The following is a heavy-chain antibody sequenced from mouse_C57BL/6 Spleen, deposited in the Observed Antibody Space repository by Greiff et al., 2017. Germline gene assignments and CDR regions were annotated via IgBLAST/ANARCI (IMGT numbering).Heavy chain of an antibody. V-gene: IGHV1-54*01. CDR2: INPGSGGT. CDR1: GYAFTNYL. Sequence: QVHVKQSGAELVRPGTSVKVSCKASGYAFTNYLIEWVKQRPGQGLEWIGVINPGSGGTNYNEKFKGKATLTADKYSSTAYMQLSSLTSEDSAVYICARSDGYYGYFDVWGTGTTVTVSS. CDR3: ARSDGYYGYFDV. D-gene: IGHD2-3*01. J-gene: IGHJ1*03.